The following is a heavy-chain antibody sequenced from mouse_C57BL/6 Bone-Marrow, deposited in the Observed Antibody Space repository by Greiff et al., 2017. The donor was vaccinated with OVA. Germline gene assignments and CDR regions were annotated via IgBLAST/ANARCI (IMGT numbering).Heavy chain of an antibody. Sequence: QVQLQQSGAELAKPGALVKLSCKASGYTFTSYWMHWVKQRPGQGLEWIGYINPSSGYTKYNQKFKDKATLTADKSSSTAYMQLSSLTYEDSAVYYCARDYSNYEGWFAYWGQGTLVTVSA. D-gene: IGHD2-5*01. V-gene: IGHV1-7*01. J-gene: IGHJ3*01. CDR1: GYTFTSYW. CDR3: ARDYSNYEGWFAY. CDR2: INPSSGYT.